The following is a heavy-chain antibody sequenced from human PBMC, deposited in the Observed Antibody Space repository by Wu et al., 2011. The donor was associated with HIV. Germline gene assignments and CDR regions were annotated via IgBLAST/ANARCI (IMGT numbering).Heavy chain of an antibody. J-gene: IGHJ5*02. CDR2: INPNSDGT. CDR3: ARVTGDLGWFDP. Sequence: QVQLVQSGAEVKKPGASVKVSCKASGYTFTGYYMLWVRQAPGQGLEWMGWINPNSDGTNYAQKFQGRVTMTRDTSISTAYMELSRLRSDDTAVYYCARVTGDLGWFDPVGQGPWSTVSS. V-gene: IGHV1-2*02. CDR1: GYTFTGYY. D-gene: IGHD7-27*01.